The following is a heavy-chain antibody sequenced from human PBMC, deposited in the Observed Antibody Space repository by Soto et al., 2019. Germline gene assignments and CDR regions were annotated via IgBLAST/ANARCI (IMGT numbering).Heavy chain of an antibody. D-gene: IGHD2-21*02. J-gene: IGHJ4*02. CDR2: VNPSGGHT. CDR3: ARGGHVVVVTAALDY. CDR1: GDTFTDYY. V-gene: IGHV1-46*01. Sequence: QVQLVQSGAEVKKPGASVKVSCNASGDTFTDYYIHWVRQTPGQGLECMGTVNPSGGHTTYAQHFLGRMTMTRDTSTSTLYMELTSLTSEATAVYYCARGGHVVVVTAALDYCVQGTLVTVSS.